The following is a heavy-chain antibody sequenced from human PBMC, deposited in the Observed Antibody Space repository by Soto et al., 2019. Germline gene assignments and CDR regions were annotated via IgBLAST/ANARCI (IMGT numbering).Heavy chain of an antibody. V-gene: IGHV4-34*01. D-gene: IGHD6-6*01. CDR3: ARAPKVSGSSQTRPDF. Sequence: SETLSLTCSIYSGSFSVYYWSWIRQPPGKGLEWIGEISQSGNTNYSPSLKSRVSISIDTSKKQFSLNLASVSAADTAVYYCARAPKVSGSSQTRPDFWGQGTLVTVSS. J-gene: IGHJ4*02. CDR1: SGSFSVYY. CDR2: ISQSGNT.